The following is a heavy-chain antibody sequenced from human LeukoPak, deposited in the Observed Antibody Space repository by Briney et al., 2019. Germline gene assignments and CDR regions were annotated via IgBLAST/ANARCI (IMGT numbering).Heavy chain of an antibody. CDR2: INPSGGST. J-gene: IGHJ5*02. CDR1: GYTFTSYY. V-gene: IGHV1-46*01. D-gene: IGHD3-3*01. Sequence: ASVKVSCKASGYTFTSYYMHWVRQAPGQGLEWMGIINPSGGSTSYAQKFQGRVTMTRDTSTSTVYMELSSLRSEDTAVYYCARGYDSWSGRPNWFDPWGQGTLVTVSS. CDR3: ARGYDSWSGRPNWFDP.